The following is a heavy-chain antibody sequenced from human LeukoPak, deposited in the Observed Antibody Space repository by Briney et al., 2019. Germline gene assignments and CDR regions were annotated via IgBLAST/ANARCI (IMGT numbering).Heavy chain of an antibody. D-gene: IGHD3-22*01. V-gene: IGHV1-69*13. CDR3: ARTYYYDSSGYYPKYYFDY. CDR2: IIPIFGTA. Sequence: GASVKVSCKASGGTFSSYAISWVRQAPGQRLEWMGGIIPIFGTANYAQKFQGGVTITADESTSTAYMELSSLRSEDTAVYYCARTYYYDSSGYYPKYYFDYWGQGTLVTVSS. CDR1: GGTFSSYA. J-gene: IGHJ4*02.